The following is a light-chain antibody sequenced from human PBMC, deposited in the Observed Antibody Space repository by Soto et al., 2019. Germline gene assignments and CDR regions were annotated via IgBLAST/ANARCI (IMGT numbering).Light chain of an antibody. J-gene: IGKJ2*01. CDR2: DAS. V-gene: IGKV3-20*01. Sequence: EIVLTQSPDTLSLSPGESGTLSCRASQSVTNNYLAWYQQKPGQAPRLLIYDASSRASGIPDRFSGNGSGTDFTLTISRLEPEDFAVYYCQQCAFSPRTFGQGTRLEIK. CDR1: QSVTNNY. CDR3: QQCAFSPRT.